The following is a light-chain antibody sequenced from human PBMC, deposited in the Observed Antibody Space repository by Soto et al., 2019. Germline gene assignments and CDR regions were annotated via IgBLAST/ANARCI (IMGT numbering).Light chain of an antibody. CDR2: GAS. J-gene: IGKJ4*01. CDR1: HHIGNY. V-gene: IGKV1-33*01. Sequence: DIQMTQSPSSLSASVGDRVTITCQASHHIGNYLNWYQQKSGKAPKLLIYGASKLEEGVPSRFSGSGSGTDFSLTISSLQPEDIATYYCQQYDNLFLTFGGGTKVEI. CDR3: QQYDNLFLT.